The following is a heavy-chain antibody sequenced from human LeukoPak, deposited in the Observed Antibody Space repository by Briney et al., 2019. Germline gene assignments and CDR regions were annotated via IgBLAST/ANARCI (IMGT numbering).Heavy chain of an antibody. D-gene: IGHD2-2*01. CDR3: ARHPSGRGYCSSTSCYGGRLWVRYFQH. CDR1: GFTFSSYW. CDR2: IKQDGSEK. J-gene: IGHJ1*01. Sequence: GRSLRLSCAASGFTFSSYWMSWVRQAPGKGLEWVANIKQDGSEKYYVDFVKGRFTISRDNAKNSLYLQMNSLRAEDTAVYYCARHPSGRGYCSSTSCYGGRLWVRYFQHWGQGTLVTVSS. V-gene: IGHV3-7*03.